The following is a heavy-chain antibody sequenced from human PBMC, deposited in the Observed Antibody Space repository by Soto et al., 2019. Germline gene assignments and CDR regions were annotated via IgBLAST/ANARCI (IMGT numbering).Heavy chain of an antibody. Sequence: EVQLVESGGGLVKPGGSVRLSCEASGFTFTSDSMTWVRQAPGKGLEWDSSISSHGRDIFYADSVKGRFTISRDNAKDSLHLQMNSLTGEDSAVYYCAKADGEQWLLPHLDKWGQGTLVTVS. CDR1: GFTFTSDS. J-gene: IGHJ4*02. CDR3: AKADGEQWLLPHLDK. D-gene: IGHD6-19*01. V-gene: IGHV3-21*06. CDR2: ISSHGRDI.